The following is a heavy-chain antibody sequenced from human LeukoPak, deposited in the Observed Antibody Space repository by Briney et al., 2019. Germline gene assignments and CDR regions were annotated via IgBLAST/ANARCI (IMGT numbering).Heavy chain of an antibody. Sequence: GGSLRLSCAASGFTFSSYAMSWVRQAPGKGLEWVSVVSGSGGSTDYVDSVKGRFTISRDNSRNTLYLQMNSLRFEDTAVYYCAKLKVAADSGFDYWDQGTLVTVSS. CDR1: GFTFSSYA. CDR2: VSGSGGST. D-gene: IGHD6-13*01. V-gene: IGHV3-23*01. J-gene: IGHJ4*02. CDR3: AKLKVAADSGFDY.